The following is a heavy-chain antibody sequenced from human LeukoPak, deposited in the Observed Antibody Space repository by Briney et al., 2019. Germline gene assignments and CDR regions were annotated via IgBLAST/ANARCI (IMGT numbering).Heavy chain of an antibody. D-gene: IGHD1-26*01. CDR2: ISYDGSNK. CDR3: ARDVWELQAPDY. Sequence: GRSLRLSCAASGFTFSSYAMHWVRQAPGKGLEWVAVISYDGSNKYYADSAKGRFTISRDNSKNTLYLQMNSLRAEDTAVYYCARDVWELQAPDYWGQGTLVTVSS. J-gene: IGHJ4*02. CDR1: GFTFSSYA. V-gene: IGHV3-30-3*01.